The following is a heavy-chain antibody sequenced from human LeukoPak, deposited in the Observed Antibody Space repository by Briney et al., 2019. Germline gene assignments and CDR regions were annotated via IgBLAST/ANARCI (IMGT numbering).Heavy chain of an antibody. CDR2: IYYSGST. V-gene: IGHV4-30-4*01. CDR1: GGSISSGDYY. Sequence: PSETLSLTCTVSGGSISSGDYYWSWIRQPPGKSLEWIGYIYYSGSTYYNPSPKSRVTISVDTSENQSSLKLSSVTAADPAVYYCARGKGSGSYGFDYWGQGTLVTVSS. D-gene: IGHD3-10*01. CDR3: ARGKGSGSYGFDY. J-gene: IGHJ4*02.